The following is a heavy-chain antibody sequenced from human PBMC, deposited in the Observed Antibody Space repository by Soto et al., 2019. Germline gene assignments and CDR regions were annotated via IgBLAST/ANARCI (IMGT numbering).Heavy chain of an antibody. D-gene: IGHD6-13*01. CDR2: ISYDGSNK. CDR1: VFTCSSYG. V-gene: IGHV3-30*18. Sequence: WWSLRLSCSASVFTCSSYGMHWFRQAPGKGLEWVAVISYDGSNKYYADSVKGRFAISRDNSKNTLYLQMNSLRAEDTAVYYCAKEEQPSEGMDVWGQGTTVTVSS. CDR3: AKEEQPSEGMDV. J-gene: IGHJ6*02.